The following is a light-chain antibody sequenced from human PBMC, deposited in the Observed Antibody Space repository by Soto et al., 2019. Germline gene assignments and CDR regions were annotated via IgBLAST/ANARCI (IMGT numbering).Light chain of an antibody. CDR2: KAS. J-gene: IGKJ1*01. V-gene: IGKV1-5*03. CDR3: QQYNNWPWT. CDR1: QSISSR. Sequence: DIQMTQSPSTLSASVGDRVTITCRASQSISSRLAWYQQKPGKAPKVLIYKASSLESGVPSRFSGSGSGTEFTLTISSLQPDDFATYYCQQYNNWPWTFGQGTKVEIK.